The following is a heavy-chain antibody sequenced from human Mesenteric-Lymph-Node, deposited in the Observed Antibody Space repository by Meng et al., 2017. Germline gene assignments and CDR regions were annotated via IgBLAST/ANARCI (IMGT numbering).Heavy chain of an antibody. D-gene: IGHD5-12*01. CDR3: ASNSRYEPSGTFDY. CDR1: GGTFSSYA. Sequence: SVKVSCKASGGTFSSYATSWVRQAPGQGLEWMGGIIPIFGTANYAQKFQGRVTITADESTSTAYMELSSLRAEDTAVYYCASNSRYEPSGTFDYWGQGTLVTVSS. V-gene: IGHV1-69*13. CDR2: IIPIFGTA. J-gene: IGHJ4*02.